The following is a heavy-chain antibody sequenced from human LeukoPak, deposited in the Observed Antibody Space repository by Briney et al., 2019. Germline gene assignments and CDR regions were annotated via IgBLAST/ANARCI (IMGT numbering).Heavy chain of an antibody. J-gene: IGHJ3*02. CDR2: IYYSGST. V-gene: IGHV4-39*07. CDR3: ARDQAPYAFDI. CDR1: GGSISSSSYY. Sequence: SETLSLTCTVSGGSISSSSYYWGWIRQPPGKGLEWIGSIYYSGSTYYNPSLKSRVTISVDTSKNQFSLKLSSVTAADTAVYYCARDQAPYAFDIWGQRTMVTVSS.